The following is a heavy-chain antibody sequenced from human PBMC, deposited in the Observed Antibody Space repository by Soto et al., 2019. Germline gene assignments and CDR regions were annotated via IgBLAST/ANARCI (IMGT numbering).Heavy chain of an antibody. D-gene: IGHD3-22*01. J-gene: IGHJ3*02. CDR3: ARDADSSDNWDAFDI. V-gene: IGHV3-23*01. CDR1: GFSFRLYA. Sequence: GGSLRLSCAASGFSFRLYAMSWVRQAPGKGLEWVSSLSNTGDSTHYEDSVKGRFTIFRDNSKNTLYLQMNSLRAEDTAIYYCARDADSSDNWDAFDIWGQGTVVTVSS. CDR2: LSNTGDST.